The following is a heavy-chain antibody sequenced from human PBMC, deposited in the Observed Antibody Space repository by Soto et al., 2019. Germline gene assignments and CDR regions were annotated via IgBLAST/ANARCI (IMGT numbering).Heavy chain of an antibody. D-gene: IGHD6-6*01. CDR3: ARVEYSSSSISFYYYMDV. Sequence: EVQLVESGGGLVKPGGSLRLSCAASGFTFSSYSMNWVRQAPGKGLEWVSSISSSSSYIYYADSVKGRFTISRDNAKNSLYLQMNSLRAEDTAVYYCARVEYSSSSISFYYYMDVWGKGPTVTVSS. CDR1: GFTFSSYS. V-gene: IGHV3-21*01. CDR2: ISSSSSYI. J-gene: IGHJ6*03.